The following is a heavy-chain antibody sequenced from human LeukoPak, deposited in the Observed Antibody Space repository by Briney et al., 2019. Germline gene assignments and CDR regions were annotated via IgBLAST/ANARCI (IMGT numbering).Heavy chain of an antibody. J-gene: IGHJ4*02. CDR3: AKESKYSFGYCFDY. V-gene: IGHV3-23*01. CDR2: ISGSGDAT. D-gene: IGHD5-18*01. Sequence: GGSLRLSCAASGFTFGSNAMSWVRQAPGKGLEWVSAISGSGDATYYVDSVKGRFIISRDNSKNTLYVQMNSLRAEDTAIYYCAKESKYSFGYCFDYWGQGILVTVSS. CDR1: GFTFGSNA.